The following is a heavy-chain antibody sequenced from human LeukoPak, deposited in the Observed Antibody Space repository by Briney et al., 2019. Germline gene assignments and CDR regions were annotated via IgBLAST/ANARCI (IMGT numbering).Heavy chain of an antibody. J-gene: IGHJ4*02. Sequence: GESLKISCKGSGYSFSNYWIDWVRQVPGKGLEWMGIIYPGDSDTRYSPSFQGQVIISADKSISTAYLQWSSLKASDTAMYYCARHGSVYGDYGDYWGQGTLVTVSS. CDR1: GYSFSNYW. D-gene: IGHD4-17*01. CDR3: ARHGSVYGDYGDY. V-gene: IGHV5-51*01. CDR2: IYPGDSDT.